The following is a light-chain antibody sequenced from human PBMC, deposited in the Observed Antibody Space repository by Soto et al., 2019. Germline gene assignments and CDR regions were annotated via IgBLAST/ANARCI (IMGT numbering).Light chain of an antibody. Sequence: QSVLTQPASVSGSPGQSITISCTGTSSDVGSYNLVSWYQQHPGKAPKFMIYEVSERPAGVSNRFSGSKSGNTASLTISGLQAEDEADYYCCSFARSRMLFGTGTKVTVL. J-gene: IGLJ1*01. CDR1: SSDVGSYNL. CDR3: CSFARSRML. V-gene: IGLV2-23*02. CDR2: EVS.